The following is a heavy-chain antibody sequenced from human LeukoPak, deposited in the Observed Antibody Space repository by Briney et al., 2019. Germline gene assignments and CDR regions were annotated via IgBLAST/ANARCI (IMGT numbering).Heavy chain of an antibody. V-gene: IGHV5-51*01. D-gene: IGHD5-18*01. Sequence: GESLKISCKAPGYSFSDYWIGWVRQMPGKGLEWMGILYPGDSETNYRPSFQGQVTISADKSISTSSLQWSSLKASDTAVYYCARQKSGYNYTYYYYMDVWGKGTTVTVSS. J-gene: IGHJ6*03. CDR2: LYPGDSET. CDR1: GYSFSDYW. CDR3: ARQKSGYNYTYYYYMDV.